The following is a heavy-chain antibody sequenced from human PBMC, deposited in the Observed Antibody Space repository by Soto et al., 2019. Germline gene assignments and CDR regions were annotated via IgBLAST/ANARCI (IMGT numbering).Heavy chain of an antibody. J-gene: IGHJ4*02. CDR3: ARSGYSYGPFDY. D-gene: IGHD5-18*01. V-gene: IGHV3-53*01. Sequence: GGSLRLSCAASGFTFSSYYMHWVRQAPGKGLEWVSVIYSGGSTYYADSVKGRFTISRDNSKNTLHLQMNSLRAGDTAVYYCARSGYSYGPFDYWGQGTLVTVSS. CDR1: GFTFSSYY. CDR2: IYSGGST.